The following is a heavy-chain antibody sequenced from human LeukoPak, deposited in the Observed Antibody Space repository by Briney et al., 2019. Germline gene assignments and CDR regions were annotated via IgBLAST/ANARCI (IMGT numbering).Heavy chain of an antibody. D-gene: IGHD3-3*01. CDR1: GSTFSSYW. Sequence: PGGSLRLSCAASGSTFSSYWMSWVRQAPGKGLEWVANIKQDGSEKYYVDSVKGRFTISRDNAKNSLYLQMNSLRAEDTAVYYCASPPRYDFWSGYYKDYWGQGTLVTVSS. V-gene: IGHV3-7*01. CDR2: IKQDGSEK. CDR3: ASPPRYDFWSGYYKDY. J-gene: IGHJ4*02.